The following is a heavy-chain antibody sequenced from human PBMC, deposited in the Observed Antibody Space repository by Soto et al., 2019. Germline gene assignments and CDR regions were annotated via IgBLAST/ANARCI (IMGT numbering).Heavy chain of an antibody. CDR2: IITLFGTA. V-gene: IGHV1-69*01. CDR1: GETFSTFA. D-gene: IGHD1-1*01. Sequence: QVQLLQSGAELKRPGSSVKVSCKASGETFSTFAITWVRQAPGHGPEWMGGIITLFGTAHYARRFEDRVTMTADESTSTAYMELRSLTSEDTAIYYCARGSPCSTTTCSLNEVWSDPWGQGTLVTVST. J-gene: IGHJ5*02. CDR3: ARGSPCSTTTCSLNEVWSDP.